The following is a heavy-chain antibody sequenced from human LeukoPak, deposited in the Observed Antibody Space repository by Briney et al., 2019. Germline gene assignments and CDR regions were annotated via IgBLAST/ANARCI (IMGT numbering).Heavy chain of an antibody. CDR1: GGSISSGYYY. CDR3: ARGGKAGLAY. V-gene: IGHV4-30-4*01. CDR2: IYYSGIT. Sequence: PSETLSLTCTVSGGSISSGYYYWSWIRQPPGKGLEWIGYIYYSGITYYNPALKSRVTISVDTCKNQFSLKLSSVTAADTAVYYCARGGKAGLAYWGQGTLVTVSS. D-gene: IGHD6-13*01. J-gene: IGHJ4*02.